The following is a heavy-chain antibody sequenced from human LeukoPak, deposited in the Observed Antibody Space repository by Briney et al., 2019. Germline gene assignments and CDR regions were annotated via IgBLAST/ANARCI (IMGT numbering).Heavy chain of an antibody. D-gene: IGHD3-22*01. Sequence: VASVKVSCKASGYTFTGYYMHWVRQAPGQGLEWMGWINPNSGGTNYAQKFQGRVTINRDTPISTAYMELSRLRSDDTAVYYCARALSQIVVAAIDYWGQGTLVTVSS. CDR1: GYTFTGYY. J-gene: IGHJ4*02. CDR2: INPNSGGT. CDR3: ARALSQIVVAAIDY. V-gene: IGHV1-2*02.